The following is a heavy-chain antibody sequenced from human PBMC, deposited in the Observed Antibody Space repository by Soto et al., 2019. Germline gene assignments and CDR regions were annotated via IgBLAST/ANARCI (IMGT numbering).Heavy chain of an antibody. CDR1: GFTFSGYA. Sequence: PGGSLRLSCAASGFTFSGYAMSWVRQAPGKGLEWVSGISGSNMNTYFADSVKGRFTISRDNSKNTLYLQMNSLRAEDTAVYYCAKEDGDYRRTRYFDYWGQGTLVTVSS. D-gene: IGHD4-17*01. V-gene: IGHV3-23*01. CDR3: AKEDGDYRRTRYFDY. J-gene: IGHJ4*02. CDR2: ISGSNMNT.